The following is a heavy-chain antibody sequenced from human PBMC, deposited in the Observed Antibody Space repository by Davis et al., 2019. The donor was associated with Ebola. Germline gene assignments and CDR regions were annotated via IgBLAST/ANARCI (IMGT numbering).Heavy chain of an antibody. D-gene: IGHD1-26*01. CDR2: ISGSGGST. CDR1: GFTSSSYA. CDR3: AKDRGSGVYCGVGDY. Sequence: GESLKISCAASGFTSSSYAMSWVRQAPGKGQEWVSAISGSGGSTYYADSVKGRFTISRDNSKNTLYLQMNSQRAEDTAVYYCAKDRGSGVYCGVGDYWGQGTLVTVSS. V-gene: IGHV3-23*01. J-gene: IGHJ4*02.